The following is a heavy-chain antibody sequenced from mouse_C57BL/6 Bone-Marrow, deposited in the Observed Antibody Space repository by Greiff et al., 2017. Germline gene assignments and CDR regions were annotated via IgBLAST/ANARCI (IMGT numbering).Heavy chain of an antibody. D-gene: IGHD1-1*01. CDR2: INPYNGGT. CDR1: GYTFTDYY. V-gene: IGHV1-19*01. CDR3: AREYYGSRDY. J-gene: IGHJ2*01. Sequence: VQLQQSGPVLVKPGASVKMSCKASGYTFTDYYMNWVKQSHGKSLEWIGVINPYNGGTSYNQKFKGKATLTVDKSSSTAYMELNSLTSEDSAVYYCAREYYGSRDYWGQGTTLTVSA.